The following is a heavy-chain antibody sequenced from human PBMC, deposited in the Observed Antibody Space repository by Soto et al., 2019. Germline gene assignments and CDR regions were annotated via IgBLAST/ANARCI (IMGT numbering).Heavy chain of an antibody. CDR2: IYSGGST. V-gene: IGHV3-66*01. D-gene: IGHD4-4*01. J-gene: IGHJ6*02. CDR1: GFTVSSNY. Sequence: GGSLRLSCAASGFTVSSNYMSWVRQAPGKGLEWVSVIYSGGSTYYADSVKGRFTISRDNSKNTLYLQMNSLRAEDTAVYYCARDRYSNYYYYRMDVWGQGTTVTVSS. CDR3: ARDRYSNYYYYRMDV.